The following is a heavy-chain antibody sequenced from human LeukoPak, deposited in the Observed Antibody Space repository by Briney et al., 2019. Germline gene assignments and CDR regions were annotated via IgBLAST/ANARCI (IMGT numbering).Heavy chain of an antibody. Sequence: ASVKVSCKASGYTFTGYYMHWVRQAPGQGLEWMGWINPNSGGTSYAQKFQGRVTMTRDTSTSTVYMELSSLRSEDTAVYYCVRGSDSSGYSSYWGQGTLVTVSS. CDR1: GYTFTGYY. J-gene: IGHJ4*02. CDR2: INPNSGGT. V-gene: IGHV1-2*02. D-gene: IGHD3-22*01. CDR3: VRGSDSSGYSSY.